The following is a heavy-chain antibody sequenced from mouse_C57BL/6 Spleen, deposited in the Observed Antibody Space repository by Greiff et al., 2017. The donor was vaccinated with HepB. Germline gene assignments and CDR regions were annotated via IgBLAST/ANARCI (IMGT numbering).Heavy chain of an antibody. CDR3: ARNYYGSSHYYAMDY. V-gene: IGHV5-17*01. J-gene: IGHJ4*01. Sequence: EVMLVESGGGLVKPGGSLKLSCAASGFTFRDYGMHWVRQAPEKGLEWVAYISSGSSTIYYADTVKGRFTISRDNAKNTLFLQMTSLRSEDTAMYYCARNYYGSSHYYAMDYWGQGTSVTVSS. CDR1: GFTFRDYG. D-gene: IGHD1-1*01. CDR2: ISSGSSTI.